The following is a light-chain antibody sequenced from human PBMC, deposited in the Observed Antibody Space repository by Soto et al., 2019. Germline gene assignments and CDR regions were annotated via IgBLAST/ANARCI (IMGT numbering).Light chain of an antibody. CDR3: SSYSISTPYL. J-gene: IGLJ1*01. Sequence: QSVLTQPASVSGSPGQSITISCTGTSSDVGGYDYVSWYQLHPGKAPKLMVFEVSNRPSGVSYRFSGSKSGNTASLTISGLQAEDEADYFCSSYSISTPYLFGTGNKLTV. V-gene: IGLV2-14*01. CDR1: SSDVGGYDY. CDR2: EVS.